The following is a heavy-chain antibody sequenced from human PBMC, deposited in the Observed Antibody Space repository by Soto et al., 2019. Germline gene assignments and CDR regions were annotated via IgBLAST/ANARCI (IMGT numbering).Heavy chain of an antibody. V-gene: IGHV3-15*01. CDR2: IKSKTDGGTT. Sequence: GGSLRLSCAASGFTFSNAWMSWVRQAPGKGLEWVGRIKSKTDGGTTDYAAPVNGRFTISRDDTKNTLYLQMNSLKTEDTAVYYCTTVGEFYDDSSGYYLPFDYWGQGTLVTVSS. CDR3: TTVGEFYDDSSGYYLPFDY. D-gene: IGHD3-22*01. CDR1: GFTFSNAW. J-gene: IGHJ4*02.